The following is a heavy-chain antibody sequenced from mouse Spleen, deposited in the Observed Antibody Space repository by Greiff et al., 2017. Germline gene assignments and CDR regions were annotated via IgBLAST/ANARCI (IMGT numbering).Heavy chain of an antibody. V-gene: IGHV5-9-3*01. D-gene: IGHD2-1*01. Sequence: EVQVVESGGGLVKPGGSLKLSCAASGFTFSSYAMSWVRQTPEKRLEWVATISSGGSYTYYPDSVKGRFTISRDNAKNTLYLQMSSLRSEDTAMYYCARHGDYGNYVAMDYWGQGTSVTVSA. J-gene: IGHJ4*01. CDR3: ARHGDYGNYVAMDY. CDR1: GFTFSSYA. CDR2: ISSGGSYT.